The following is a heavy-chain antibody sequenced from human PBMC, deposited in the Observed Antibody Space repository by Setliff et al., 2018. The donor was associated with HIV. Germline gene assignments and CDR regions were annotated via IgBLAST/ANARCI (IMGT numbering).Heavy chain of an antibody. Sequence: EASVKVSCKASGYTFNNYGISWVRQAPGQGLEWMGWINTHSGYTNYAQNVQGRVTVTMDTSTSTAYMELGSLKSDDTAVYYCARGKTWLRFLDYWGQGTLVTVSS. D-gene: IGHD5-12*01. CDR1: GYTFNNYG. CDR3: ARGKTWLRFLDY. J-gene: IGHJ4*02. V-gene: IGHV1-18*01. CDR2: INTHSGYT.